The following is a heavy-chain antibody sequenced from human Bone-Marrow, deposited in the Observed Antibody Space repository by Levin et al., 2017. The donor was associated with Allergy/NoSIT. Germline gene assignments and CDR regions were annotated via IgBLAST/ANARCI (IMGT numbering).Heavy chain of an antibody. Sequence: GGSLRLSCKGSGYTFTSYWISWVRQMPGKGPEWMGRIDPSDSYTNYSPSFQGHVTISADKSIDTAYLQWNSLEASDSAMYYCANFYISGSLWGQGTLVTVSS. CDR2: IDPSDSYT. D-gene: IGHD3-10*01. CDR3: ANFYISGSL. CDR1: GYTFTSYW. J-gene: IGHJ4*02. V-gene: IGHV5-10-1*01.